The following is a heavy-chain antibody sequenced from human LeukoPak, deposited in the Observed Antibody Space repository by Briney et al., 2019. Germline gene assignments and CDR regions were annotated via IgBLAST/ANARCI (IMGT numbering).Heavy chain of an antibody. Sequence: PGGSLRLSCAASGFTFSSYAMNWVRQAPGKGLEWVSSISGSAGRTFYADSVKGRFTISRDNSKNTLYLQMNSLRAEDTALYYCAKDHHADTAMVSWGQGTLVTVSS. CDR2: ISGSAGRT. V-gene: IGHV3-23*01. D-gene: IGHD5-18*01. CDR3: AKDHHADTAMVS. CDR1: GFTFSSYA. J-gene: IGHJ4*02.